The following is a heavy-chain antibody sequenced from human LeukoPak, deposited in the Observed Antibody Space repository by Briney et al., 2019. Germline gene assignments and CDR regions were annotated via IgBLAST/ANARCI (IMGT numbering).Heavy chain of an antibody. CDR1: GFTFRSYA. V-gene: IGHV3-23*01. Sequence: PGGSLRLSCAASGFTFRSYAMSWVRQAPGKGLEWVSAISGSGGSTYYADSVKGRFTISRANSKNTLYLQMNSLRPEDTAVYYCARCTASCYANAFDVWGQGTLLTVSS. D-gene: IGHD2-2*01. CDR2: ISGSGGST. CDR3: ARCTASCYANAFDV. J-gene: IGHJ3*01.